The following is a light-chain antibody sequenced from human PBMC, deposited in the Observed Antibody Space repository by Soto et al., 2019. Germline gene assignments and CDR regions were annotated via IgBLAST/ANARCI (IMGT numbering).Light chain of an antibody. J-gene: IGLJ1*01. CDR3: TSYAGSNDREV. CDR2: EVS. V-gene: IGLV2-8*01. Sequence: QSVLTQPPSASGSPGQSVTISCTGTSSDVGGYNYVSWYQQHPGKAPKLMIYEVSQRPSGVPDRFSGSKSGNTASLTVSGLQPEDEADYYCTSYAGSNDREVFGTGTKGTVL. CDR1: SSDVGGYNY.